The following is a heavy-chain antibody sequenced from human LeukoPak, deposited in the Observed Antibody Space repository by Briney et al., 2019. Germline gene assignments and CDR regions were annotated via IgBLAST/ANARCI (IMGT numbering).Heavy chain of an antibody. CDR3: ARGVTTDGLGYEYHGMDA. CDR1: GDSVSSNSAA. J-gene: IGHJ6*02. D-gene: IGHD5-12*01. V-gene: IGHV6-1*01. CDR2: TYYRSKWYT. Sequence: SQTLSLTCAISGDSVSSNSAAWNWIRQSPSRGLEWLGRTYYRSKWYTEYGVSVKGRQTINPDTSRNQCSLQLNSVTPEDTAVYYCARGVTTDGLGYEYHGMDAWGQGTTVTVSS.